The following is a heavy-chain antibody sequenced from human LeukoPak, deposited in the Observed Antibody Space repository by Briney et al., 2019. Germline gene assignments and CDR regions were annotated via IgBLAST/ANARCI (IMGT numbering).Heavy chain of an antibody. CDR1: GFTFSTFW. CDR3: ARGAPYYEILTGSHPDYYYGMDV. J-gene: IGHJ6*02. D-gene: IGHD3-9*01. Sequence: GGSPRLSCAASGFTFSTFWMHWVRQAPGKGLVWVSGINSDGSITTYADSVKGRFTISRDNAENTLYLQMNSLRAEDTAVYYCARGAPYYEILTGSHPDYYYGMDVWGQGTTVTVSS. CDR2: INSDGSIT. V-gene: IGHV3-74*03.